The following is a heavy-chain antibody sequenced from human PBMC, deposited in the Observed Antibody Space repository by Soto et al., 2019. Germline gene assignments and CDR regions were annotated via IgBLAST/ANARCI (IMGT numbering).Heavy chain of an antibody. CDR2: INSSSSYT. Sequence: QVQLVESGGGLVKPGGSLRLSCAASGFTFSDYYMSWIRQAPGKGLEWVSYINSSSSYTNYADSVKGRFTISRDNAKNSLDPQMNRLGAGDTAVYYCARTIVAAGGRRYFDLWGRGTLVTVSS. CDR1: GFTFSDYY. CDR3: ARTIVAAGGRRYFDL. J-gene: IGHJ2*01. V-gene: IGHV3-11*05. D-gene: IGHD6-13*01.